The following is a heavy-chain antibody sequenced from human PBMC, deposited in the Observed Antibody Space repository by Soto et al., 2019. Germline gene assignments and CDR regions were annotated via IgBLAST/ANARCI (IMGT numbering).Heavy chain of an antibody. CDR1: GGSISSYY. J-gene: IGHJ5*02. Sequence: PSETLSLTCTVSGGSISSYYWSWIRQPPGKGLEWIGYIYYSGSTNYNPSLKSRVTISVDTSKSQFSLKLSSVTAADTAVHYCARVLAAAGYNWFDPWGQGTLVTVSS. D-gene: IGHD6-13*01. CDR3: ARVLAAAGYNWFDP. CDR2: IYYSGST. V-gene: IGHV4-59*01.